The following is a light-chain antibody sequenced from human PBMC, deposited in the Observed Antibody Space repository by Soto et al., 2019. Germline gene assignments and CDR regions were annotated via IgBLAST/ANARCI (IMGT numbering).Light chain of an antibody. V-gene: IGKV1-5*01. CDR1: QSIRSW. Sequence: DIQMTQSPSILSASLGDRVTITCRASQSIRSWLAWYQQKPGKAPKLLIYDAYSLESGVPSRFSGRRSGTEFTLTIAGLQPEDFATYYCQQYESYSPRTFGGGTKVDIK. J-gene: IGKJ4*01. CDR3: QQYESYSPRT. CDR2: DAY.